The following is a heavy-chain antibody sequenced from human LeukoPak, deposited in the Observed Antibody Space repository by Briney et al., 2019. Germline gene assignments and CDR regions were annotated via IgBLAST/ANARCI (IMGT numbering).Heavy chain of an antibody. D-gene: IGHD5-18*01. J-gene: IGHJ4*02. V-gene: IGHV3-30*02. CDR3: ARDPQVWIQLWLGGWYFDY. CDR2: IRYDGSNK. Sequence: GGSLRLSCAASGFTFSSYGMHWVRQAPGKGLGWVAFIRYDGSNKYYADSVKGRFTISRDNSKNTLYLQMNSLRAEDTAVYYCARDPQVWIQLWLGGWYFDYWGQGTLVTVSS. CDR1: GFTFSSYG.